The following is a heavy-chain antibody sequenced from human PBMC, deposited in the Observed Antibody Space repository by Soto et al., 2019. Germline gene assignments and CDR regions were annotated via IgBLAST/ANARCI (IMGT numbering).Heavy chain of an antibody. V-gene: IGHV1-69*12. CDR1: GGTFSTSA. J-gene: IGHJ6*02. Sequence: QVQLVQSGAEVKKPGSSVKVSCKASGGTFSTSAIIWVRQAPGQGLEWVGGIMPVFATPDYAQKFQGRVTISADESTTTAYLELTSLRTDDTAVYFCARDKDRQQLGGNYYYIVDVWGQWTAIIVSS. CDR2: IMPVFATP. CDR3: ARDKDRQQLGGNYYYIVDV. D-gene: IGHD3-3*02.